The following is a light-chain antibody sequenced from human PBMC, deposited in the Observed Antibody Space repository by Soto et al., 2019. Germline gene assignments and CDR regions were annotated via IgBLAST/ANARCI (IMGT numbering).Light chain of an antibody. CDR1: QSVSSY. Sequence: IVWTQSPATLSLSPGERATLSCRASQSVSSYLAWYQQKPGQAPRLLIYDASNRATGIPARFSGSGSGTDFTLTISSLQSEDFTVYYCQQYNNWPVTFGGGTKVDIK. CDR2: DAS. J-gene: IGKJ4*01. V-gene: IGKV3-11*01. CDR3: QQYNNWPVT.